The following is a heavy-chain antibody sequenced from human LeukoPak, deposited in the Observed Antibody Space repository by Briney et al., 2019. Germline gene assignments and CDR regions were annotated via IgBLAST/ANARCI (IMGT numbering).Heavy chain of an antibody. CDR2: INSDGSWT. CDR3: VSFYETY. J-gene: IGHJ4*02. Sequence: GGSLRLSCAASGNYWMHWVRQAPGKGLVWVSHINSDGSWTSYADSVKGRFTISKGNAKNTVYLQMNNLRAEDTAVYYCVSFYETYWGRGTLVTVSS. CDR1: GNYW. D-gene: IGHD2-2*01. V-gene: IGHV3-74*01.